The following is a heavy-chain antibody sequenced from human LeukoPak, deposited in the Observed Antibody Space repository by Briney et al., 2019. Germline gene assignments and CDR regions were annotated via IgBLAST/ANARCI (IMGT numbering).Heavy chain of an antibody. CDR2: INPSGGST. D-gene: IGHD3-10*01. J-gene: IGHJ3*02. CDR3: ARVQRMSITMVRGARRAFDI. Sequence: ASVKVSCKASGYTFTSYYMHWVRQAPGQGLEWMGIINPSGGSTSYAQKFQGRVTMTRDMSTSTVYMELNSLRSEDTAVYYCARVQRMSITMVRGARRAFDIWGQGTMVTVSS. V-gene: IGHV1-46*01. CDR1: GYTFTSYY.